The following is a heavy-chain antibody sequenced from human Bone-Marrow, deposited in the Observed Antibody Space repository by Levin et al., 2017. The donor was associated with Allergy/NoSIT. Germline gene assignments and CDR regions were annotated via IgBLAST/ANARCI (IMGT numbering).Heavy chain of an antibody. V-gene: IGHV3-33*01. J-gene: IGHJ4*02. CDR3: ARLCSGGSCYSDY. Sequence: GESLKISCAASGFTFSSYGMHWVRQAPGKGLEWVAVIWYDGSNKYYADSVKGRFTISRDNSKNTLYLQMNSLRAEDTAVYYCARLCSGGSCYSDYWGQGTLVTVSS. CDR1: GFTFSSYG. CDR2: IWYDGSNK. D-gene: IGHD2-15*01.